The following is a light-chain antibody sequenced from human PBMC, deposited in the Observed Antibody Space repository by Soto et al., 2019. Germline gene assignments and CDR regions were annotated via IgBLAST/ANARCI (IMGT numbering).Light chain of an antibody. V-gene: IGKV2-30*02. CDR1: QSLVHSDGNTY. Sequence: DVVMTQSPLSLPVTLGQPASISCTSSQSLVHSDGNTYLNWFQQRPGHSPRRLIYKVSNRNSGVQDRFSGSGSGTDFTLKISRVEAEDVGVCYCMQCMHWRWSFGQGTKVEIK. CDR2: KVS. CDR3: MQCMHWRWS. J-gene: IGKJ1*01.